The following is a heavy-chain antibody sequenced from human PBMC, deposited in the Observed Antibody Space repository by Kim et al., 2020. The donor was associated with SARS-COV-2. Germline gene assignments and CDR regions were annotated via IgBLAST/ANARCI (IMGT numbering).Heavy chain of an antibody. J-gene: IGHJ5*02. CDR2: INAGNGNT. Sequence: ASVKVSCKASGYTFTSYVMHWVRQAPGQRLEWMGWINAGNGNTKYSQKFQGRVTITRDTYASTDYMELSSLRSEDTAVYYCARDQEFTNFGVVNFDWFDPWGQETLVRVST. CDR3: ARDQEFTNFGVVNFDWFDP. V-gene: IGHV1-3*01. D-gene: IGHD3-3*01. CDR1: GYTFTSYV.